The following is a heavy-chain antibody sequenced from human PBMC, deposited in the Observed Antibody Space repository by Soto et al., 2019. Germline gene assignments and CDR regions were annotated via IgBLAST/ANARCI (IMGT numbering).Heavy chain of an antibody. CDR2: IYATGTT. CDR1: GASISGFY. V-gene: IGHV4-4*07. J-gene: IGHJ5*02. Sequence: PSETLSLTCTVPGASISGFYWSWIRKSAGKGLEWIGRIYATGTTDYNPSLKSRVMMSVDTSKKQCSLKLRSVTAADTAVYYCVRDGTKTLRDWFDPWGQGISVTVSS. D-gene: IGHD1-1*01. CDR3: VRDGTKTLRDWFDP.